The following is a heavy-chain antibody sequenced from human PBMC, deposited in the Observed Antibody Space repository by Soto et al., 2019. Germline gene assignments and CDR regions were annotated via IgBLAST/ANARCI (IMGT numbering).Heavy chain of an antibody. D-gene: IGHD4-17*01. CDR3: ARAQNYGDYWFAFDI. Sequence: SETLSLICAVYGGSFSGYYWSWIRQPPGKGLEWIGEINHSGSTNYNPSLKSRVTISVDTSKNQFSLKLSSVTAADTAVYYCARAQNYGDYWFAFDIWGQGTMVTVSS. CDR1: GGSFSGYY. CDR2: INHSGST. V-gene: IGHV4-34*01. J-gene: IGHJ3*02.